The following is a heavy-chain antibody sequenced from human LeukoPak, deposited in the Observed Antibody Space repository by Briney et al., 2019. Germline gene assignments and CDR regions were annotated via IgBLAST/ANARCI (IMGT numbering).Heavy chain of an antibody. D-gene: IGHD4-17*01. CDR1: GFTFSNYA. CDR3: VKLGYGDYVRGYFDY. Sequence: PGGSLRLSCSASGFTFSNYAMHWVRQAPGKGLEYVSSISTNGDSTYYADSVKGRFTISRDNSKNTLYLQMSSLRADDTAVYYCVKLGYGDYVRGYFDYWGQGNLVTVSS. V-gene: IGHV3-64D*09. CDR2: ISTNGDST. J-gene: IGHJ4*02.